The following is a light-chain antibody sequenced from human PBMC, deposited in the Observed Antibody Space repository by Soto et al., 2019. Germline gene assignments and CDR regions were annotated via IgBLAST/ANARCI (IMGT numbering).Light chain of an antibody. CDR1: RDISTY. CDR2: DTF. V-gene: IGKV3-11*01. CDR3: QRRGSWPLT. Sequence: IVLTQSPASLSVSPGERATLSCRASRDISTYLAWYQQRPGQAPRLFIYDTFNRASGAPDRFSGSGSGTVFTHTITSVAPWDSATYFCQRRGSWPLTFGGGTKVEI. J-gene: IGKJ4*02.